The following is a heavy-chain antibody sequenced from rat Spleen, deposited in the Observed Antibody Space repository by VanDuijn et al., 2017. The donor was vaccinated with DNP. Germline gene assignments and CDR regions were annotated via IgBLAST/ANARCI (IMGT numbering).Heavy chain of an antibody. Sequence: EVQLVESGGGLVQPGRSLKLSCAASGFTFSDYYMAWVRQAPKRGLEWITTIHSDGSSTYYRDSVRGRFTFSRDNAENTLYLQMNSLRSEDTATYYCTTESTYYGYFDYWGQGVMVPVSS. J-gene: IGHJ2*01. D-gene: IGHD1-9*01. CDR3: TTESTYYGYFDY. V-gene: IGHV5-7*01. CDR2: IHSDGSST. CDR1: GFTFSDYY.